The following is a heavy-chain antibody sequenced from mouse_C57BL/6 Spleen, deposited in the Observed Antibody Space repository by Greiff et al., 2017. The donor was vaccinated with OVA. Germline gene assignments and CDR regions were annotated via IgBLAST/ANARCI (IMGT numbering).Heavy chain of an antibody. Sequence: VQLQQPGAELVKPGASVKMSCKASGYTFTSYWITWVKQRPGQGLEWIGDIYPGSGSTNYNEKFKSKATLTVDTSSSTAYMQLSSLTSEDSAVYYCARFYYGNYEGEYYFDYWGQGTTLTVSS. J-gene: IGHJ2*01. CDR1: GYTFTSYW. CDR3: ARFYYGNYEGEYYFDY. V-gene: IGHV1-55*01. CDR2: IYPGSGST. D-gene: IGHD2-1*01.